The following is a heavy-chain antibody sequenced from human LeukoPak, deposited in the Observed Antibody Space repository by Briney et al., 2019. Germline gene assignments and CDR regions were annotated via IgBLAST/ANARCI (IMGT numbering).Heavy chain of an antibody. V-gene: IGHV1-18*01. CDR3: ARVPHSSSWYYYYYMDV. Sequence: GASVKVSCKASGYTFTSYGISWVRQAPGQGLEWMGWISAYNGNTNYAQKLQGRVTMTTDTSTSTAYMELRSLRSDDTAVYYCARVPHSSSWYYYYYMDVWGKGTTVTVSS. CDR2: ISAYNGNT. CDR1: GYTFTSYG. J-gene: IGHJ6*03. D-gene: IGHD6-13*01.